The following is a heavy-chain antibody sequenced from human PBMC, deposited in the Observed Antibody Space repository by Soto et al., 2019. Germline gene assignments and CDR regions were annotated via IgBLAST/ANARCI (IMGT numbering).Heavy chain of an antibody. Sequence: GASVKVSCKASGYTFTSYGISWVRQAPGQGLEWMGWISAYIGNTNYAQKLQGRVTMTTDTSTSTAYMELRSLRSDDTAVYYCARGGLDIVVVPAAIVRFDPWGQGTLVTVSS. J-gene: IGHJ5*02. V-gene: IGHV1-18*01. CDR3: ARGGLDIVVVPAAIVRFDP. CDR2: ISAYIGNT. CDR1: GYTFTSYG. D-gene: IGHD2-2*01.